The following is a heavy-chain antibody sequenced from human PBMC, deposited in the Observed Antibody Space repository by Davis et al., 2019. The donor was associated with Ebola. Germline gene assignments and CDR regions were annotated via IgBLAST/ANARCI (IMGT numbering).Heavy chain of an antibody. CDR1: GGSISSGGYY. V-gene: IGHV4-31*03. J-gene: IGHJ4*02. CDR2: IYYSGST. D-gene: IGHD3-3*01. Sequence: SETLSLTCTVSGGSISSGGYYWSWIRQHPGKGLEWIGYIYYSGSTYYNPSLKSRVTISVDTSKNQFSLKLSSVTAADTAVYYCARHIFWSGYYTPHFDYWGQGTLVTVSS. CDR3: ARHIFWSGYYTPHFDY.